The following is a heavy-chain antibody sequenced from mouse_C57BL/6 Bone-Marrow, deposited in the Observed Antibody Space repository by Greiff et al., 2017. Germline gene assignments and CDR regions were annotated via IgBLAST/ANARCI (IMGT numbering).Heavy chain of an antibody. J-gene: IGHJ1*03. CDR2: IYPRDGST. CDR3: ARLEFDGSSGDWYFDV. Sequence: VKLMESGPELVKPGASVKLSCKASGYTFTSYDINWVKQRPGQGLEWIGWIYPRDGSTNYNEKFKGKATLSVDTSSSTAYMELHSLTSEYSAVYFCARLEFDGSSGDWYFDVWGTGTTVTVSS. D-gene: IGHD1-1*01. V-gene: IGHV1-85*01. CDR1: GYTFTSYD.